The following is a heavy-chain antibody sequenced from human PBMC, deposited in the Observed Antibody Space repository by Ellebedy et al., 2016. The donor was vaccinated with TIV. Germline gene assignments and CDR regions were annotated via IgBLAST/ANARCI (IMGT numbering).Heavy chain of an antibody. Sequence: GESLKISCVASGFSFRNYWMGWVRQAPGKGLEWVANIYQDGSEKYYVDSVEGRFTISRDNAKNSLYLEMKSLRAEDTAVDYCARRGSYGDYAVQVNSWFDRWGRGTLVTVSS. CDR1: GFSFRNYW. J-gene: IGHJ5*02. CDR2: IYQDGSEK. V-gene: IGHV3-7*01. CDR3: ARRGSYGDYAVQVNSWFDR. D-gene: IGHD4-17*01.